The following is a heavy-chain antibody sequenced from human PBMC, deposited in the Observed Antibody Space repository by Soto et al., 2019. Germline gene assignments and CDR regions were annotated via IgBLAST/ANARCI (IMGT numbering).Heavy chain of an antibody. Sequence: PSETLSLTCTVSGGSISSGGYYWSWIRQHPGKGLEWIGYIYYSGSTYYNPSLKSRVTISVDTSKNQFTLKLSSGTAADTAVYYCARDMGYCSGGSCYLGERRVRHHAFGIWGQGTMITVSS. V-gene: IGHV4-31*03. CDR1: GGSISSGGYY. CDR2: IYYSGST. CDR3: ARDMGYCSGGSCYLGERRVRHHAFGI. D-gene: IGHD2-15*01. J-gene: IGHJ3*02.